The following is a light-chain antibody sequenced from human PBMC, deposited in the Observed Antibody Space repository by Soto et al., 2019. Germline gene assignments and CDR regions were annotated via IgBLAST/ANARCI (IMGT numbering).Light chain of an antibody. CDR1: RNDIGAYEF. V-gene: IGLV2-8*01. J-gene: IGLJ1*01. CDR3: KSYAGSNNYV. CDR2: EVV. Sequence: QSALTQPPSASGSPGQSVTISCTGTRNDIGAYEFVSWYQHHPGKAPKLIIYEVVQRPSGVPDRFSGSKSGNTASLTVSGLQAADEADYYCKSYAGSNNYVFGTGTRSPS.